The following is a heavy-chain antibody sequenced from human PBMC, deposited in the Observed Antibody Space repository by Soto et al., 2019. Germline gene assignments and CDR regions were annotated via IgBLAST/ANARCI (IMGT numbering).Heavy chain of an antibody. J-gene: IGHJ5*02. Sequence: ASVKVSCKASGYTFTSYGISWVRQAPGQGLEWMGWISAYNGNTNYAQKLQGRVTRTTDTSTRTAYMELRSLRSDDTAVYYCARDTGGYCSSTSCHGDWFDPWGQGTLVTVSS. CDR2: ISAYNGNT. V-gene: IGHV1-18*01. CDR1: GYTFTSYG. D-gene: IGHD2-2*03. CDR3: ARDTGGYCSSTSCHGDWFDP.